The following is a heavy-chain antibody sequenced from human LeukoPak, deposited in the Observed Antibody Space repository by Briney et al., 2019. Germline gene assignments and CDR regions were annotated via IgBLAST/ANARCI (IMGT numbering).Heavy chain of an antibody. V-gene: IGHV1-2*06. CDR2: INPNSGGT. D-gene: IGHD3-22*01. CDR3: ARDLYDSSGYAYYYYMDV. CDR1: GYTFTGYY. Sequence: ASVKVSCKASGYTFTGYYMHWVRQAPGQELEWMGRINPNSGGTNYAQKFQGRVTMTRDTSISTAYMELSRLRSDDTAVYYCARDLYDSSGYAYYYYMDVWGKGTTVTVSS. J-gene: IGHJ6*03.